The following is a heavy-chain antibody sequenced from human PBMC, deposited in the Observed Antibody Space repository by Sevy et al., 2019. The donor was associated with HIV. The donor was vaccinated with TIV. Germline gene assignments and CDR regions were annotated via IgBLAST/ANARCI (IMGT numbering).Heavy chain of an antibody. CDR1: GFTVSSSY. J-gene: IGHJ4*02. CDR3: AGDSSSDSLSSFDF. D-gene: IGHD6-19*01. V-gene: IGHV3-53*01. CDR2: IYAGGTT. Sequence: GGSLRLSCAASGFTVSSSYMIWVRQAPGKGLEWVSVIYAGGTTYYADSVKGRITSSRDNSNNTLNLQMNSLMADDTAVYFCAGDSSSDSLSSFDFWGQGTLVTVSS.